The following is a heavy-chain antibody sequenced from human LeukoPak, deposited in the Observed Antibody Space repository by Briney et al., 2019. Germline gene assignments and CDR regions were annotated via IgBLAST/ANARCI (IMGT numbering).Heavy chain of an antibody. CDR1: GGSFSTYS. CDR2: INHSVST. J-gene: IGHJ6*03. V-gene: IGHV4-34*01. CDR3: ARAVSWTDYYYYMDV. Sequence: TPSETLSLTCAVYGGSFSTYSWNWIRQPPGKGLEWIGEINHSVSTNYNPSLKSRVTISVDTSKNQFSLKLSSVTAADTAVYYCARAVSWTDYYYYMDVWGKGTTVTVSS. D-gene: IGHD6-13*01.